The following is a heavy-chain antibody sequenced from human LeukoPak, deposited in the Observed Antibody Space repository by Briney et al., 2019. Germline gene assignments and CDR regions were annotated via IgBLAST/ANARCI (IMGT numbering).Heavy chain of an antibody. CDR2: ISYDGSNK. CDR3: ARDFPGDYGDSF. D-gene: IGHD4-17*01. V-gene: IGHV3-30-3*01. J-gene: IGHJ4*02. CDR1: GFTFSSYA. Sequence: AGGSLRLSCAASGFTFSSYAMHWVRQAPGKGLEWVAVISYDGSNKYYADSVKGRLTISRDNSKNTLYLQMNSLRAGDTAVYYCARDFPGDYGDSFWGQGTLVTVSS.